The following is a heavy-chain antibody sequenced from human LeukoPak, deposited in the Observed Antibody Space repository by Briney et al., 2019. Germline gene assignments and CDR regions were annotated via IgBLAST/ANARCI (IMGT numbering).Heavy chain of an antibody. J-gene: IGHJ4*02. CDR1: GFTFINYA. V-gene: IGHV3-23*01. CDR2: ISGSGDST. Sequence: GGSLRLSCAASGFTFINYAMTWVRQAPGKGLEWVSAISGSGDSTFNADSVKGRFTISRDNSKNTLYLQMNSLRAEDTAVYYCARPWQNYYDSAFDYWGQGTLVTVSS. D-gene: IGHD3-22*01. CDR3: ARPWQNYYDSAFDY.